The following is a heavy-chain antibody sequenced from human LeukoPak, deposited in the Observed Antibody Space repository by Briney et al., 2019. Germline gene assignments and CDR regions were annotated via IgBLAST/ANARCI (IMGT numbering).Heavy chain of an antibody. Sequence: GGSLRLSCAASGFTFSSYSMNWVRQAPGKGLEWVSSISSSSSYIYYADSVKGRFTISRDNAKNSLYLQMNSLRAEDTAVYYCARAPNSGSYDYGLDYWGQGTLVTVSS. CDR2: ISSSSSYI. CDR3: ARAPNSGSYDYGLDY. CDR1: GFTFSSYS. V-gene: IGHV3-21*01. J-gene: IGHJ4*02. D-gene: IGHD1-26*01.